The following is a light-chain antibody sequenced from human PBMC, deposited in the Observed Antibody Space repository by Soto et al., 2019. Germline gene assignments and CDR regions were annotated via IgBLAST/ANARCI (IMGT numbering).Light chain of an antibody. J-gene: IGLJ2*01. CDR1: RSNIGAGYD. CDR2: GTN. V-gene: IGLV1-40*01. CDR3: QSYDNSLSGSRV. Sequence: QPVLTQPPSVSGAPGQRVTISCTGSRSNIGAGYDVHWYQQLPGTAPKLLIYGTNNRPSGVPDRFSGSKSGMSASLAITGLLAADEANYYCQSYDNSLSGSRVFGGGTKLIVL.